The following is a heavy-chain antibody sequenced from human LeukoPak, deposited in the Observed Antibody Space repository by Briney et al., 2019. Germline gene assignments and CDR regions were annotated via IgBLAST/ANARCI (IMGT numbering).Heavy chain of an antibody. Sequence: PGGSLRLSCAAAGFTFSSYAMSWVRQAPGKGLEWVSAISGSGGSTYYADSVKGRFTISRDNSKNTLYLQMNSLRAEDTAVYYCAKDPVTRLREYYFDYWGQGTLVTVSS. J-gene: IGHJ4*02. D-gene: IGHD3-10*01. CDR3: AKDPVTRLREYYFDY. CDR1: GFTFSSYA. CDR2: ISGSGGST. V-gene: IGHV3-23*01.